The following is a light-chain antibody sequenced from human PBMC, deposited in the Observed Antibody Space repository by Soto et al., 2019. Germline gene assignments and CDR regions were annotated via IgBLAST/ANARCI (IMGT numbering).Light chain of an antibody. CDR2: EGS. CDR3: SSYAGSSTYVL. V-gene: IGLV2-23*01. Sequence: QSALTQPASVSGSPGQSITISCTGTSSDVGSYNLVSWYQQHPGKAPKLMIYEGSKRPSGVSNRFSGSKSGNTASLTISELQAEDEADYYCSSYAGSSTYVLFGGGTKLTVL. J-gene: IGLJ2*01. CDR1: SSDVGSYNL.